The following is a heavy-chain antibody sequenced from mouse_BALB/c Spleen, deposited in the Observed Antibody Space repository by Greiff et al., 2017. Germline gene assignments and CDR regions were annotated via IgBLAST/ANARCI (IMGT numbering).Heavy chain of an antibody. Sequence: DLVKPGASVKLSCKASGYTFTSYWINWIKQRPGQGLEWIGRIAPGSGSTYYNEMFKGKATLTVDTSSSTAYIQLSSLSSEDSAVYFCATNYYGSSYGFDDWGQGTTLTVSS. V-gene: IGHV1S41*01. CDR1: GYTFTSYW. D-gene: IGHD1-1*01. CDR3: ATNYYGSSYGFDD. CDR2: IAPGSGST. J-gene: IGHJ2*01.